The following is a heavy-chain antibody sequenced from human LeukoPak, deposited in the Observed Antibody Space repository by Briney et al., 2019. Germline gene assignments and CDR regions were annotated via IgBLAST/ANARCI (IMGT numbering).Heavy chain of an antibody. J-gene: IGHJ4*02. CDR1: GFTFSKAW. D-gene: IGHD4-17*01. Sequence: PGGPLRLSCAASGFTFSKAWLSWVRQAPGKGLEWVGRIKNKTDGGRTDYGATVKGRFTISRDDSKNTLYLQMNSMKIEDTAVYYCTSDRPPGVDYGEPFDYWGQGTLVTVSS. CDR3: TSDRPPGVDYGEPFDY. CDR2: IKNKTDGGRT. V-gene: IGHV3-15*01.